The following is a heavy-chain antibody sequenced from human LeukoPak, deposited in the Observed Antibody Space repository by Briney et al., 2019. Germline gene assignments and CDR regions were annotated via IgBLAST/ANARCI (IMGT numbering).Heavy chain of an antibody. V-gene: IGHV3-64*01. CDR1: GFTFSSYA. CDR3: AKFRNTAMVTPPDY. Sequence: GGSLRLSCAASGFTFSSYAMHWVRQAPGKGLEYVSAISSNGGSTYYANSVKGRFTISRDNSKNTLYLQMNSLRAEDTAVYYCAKFRNTAMVTPPDYWGQGTLVTVSS. D-gene: IGHD5-18*01. CDR2: ISSNGGST. J-gene: IGHJ4*02.